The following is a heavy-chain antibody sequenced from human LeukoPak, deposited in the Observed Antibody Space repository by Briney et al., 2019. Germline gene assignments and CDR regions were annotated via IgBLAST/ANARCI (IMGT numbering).Heavy chain of an antibody. CDR2: INTNTGNP. V-gene: IGHV7-4-1*02. J-gene: IGHJ4*02. CDR3: ARGGYSRGQGSPFGY. Sequence: ASVTVSCKASGYTFTSYAMNWVRQAPGQGLEWMGWINTNTGNPTYAQGFTGRFVFSLDTSVGTTYLQINSLKTEDTAVYYCARGGYSRGQGSPFGYWGQGTLVTVSS. CDR1: GYTFTSYA. D-gene: IGHD6-19*01.